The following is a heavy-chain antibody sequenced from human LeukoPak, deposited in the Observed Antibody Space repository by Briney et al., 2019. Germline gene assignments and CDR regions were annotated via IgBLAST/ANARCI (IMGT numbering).Heavy chain of an antibody. D-gene: IGHD6-13*01. Sequence: GESLKISCKGSGYSFTSYWIGWVRQMPGKGLEWMGIIYPGDSDTRYSPSLQGQVTLSVDKSISNAYLQWSSLKASDTAMYYCARQVAAASDSWGQGTLVTVSS. CDR2: IYPGDSDT. CDR3: ARQVAAASDS. CDR1: GYSFTSYW. V-gene: IGHV5-51*01. J-gene: IGHJ4*02.